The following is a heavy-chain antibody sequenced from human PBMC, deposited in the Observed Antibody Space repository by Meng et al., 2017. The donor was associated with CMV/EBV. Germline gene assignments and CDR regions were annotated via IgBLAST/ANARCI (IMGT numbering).Heavy chain of an antibody. CDR2: IIPIFGTA. V-gene: IGHV1-69*05. D-gene: IGHD6-6*01. Sequence: SVKVSCKASGGTFSSYAISWVRQAPGQGLEWMGGIIPIFGTANYAQKFQGRVMITTDESTSTAYMELSSLRSEDTAVYYCIYSSSPYYYYGMDVWGQGTTVTVSS. J-gene: IGHJ6*02. CDR1: GGTFSSYA. CDR3: IYSSSPYYYYGMDV.